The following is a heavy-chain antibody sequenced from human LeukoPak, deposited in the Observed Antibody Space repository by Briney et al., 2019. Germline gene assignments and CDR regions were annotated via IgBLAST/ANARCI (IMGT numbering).Heavy chain of an antibody. V-gene: IGHV4-34*01. CDR2: INHSGST. J-gene: IGHJ5*02. Sequence: PSETLSLTCAVYGGSFSGYYWSWIRQPPGKGLEWIGEINHSGSTNYNPSLKSRVTISVDTSKNQFSLKLSSVTAADTAVYYCARETDCGGDCEGGNWFDPWGQGTLVTVSS. CDR1: GGSFSGYY. D-gene: IGHD2-21*02. CDR3: ARETDCGGDCEGGNWFDP.